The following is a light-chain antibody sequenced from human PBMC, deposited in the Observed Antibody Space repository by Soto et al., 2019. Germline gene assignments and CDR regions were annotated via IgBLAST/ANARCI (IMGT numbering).Light chain of an antibody. Sequence: EVVLTQSPGTLSLSPGERATLSCRARQSVSNTYFAWYQQKPGQAPRLLIFGSSDRATGIPDRFSGSGSGTDFTLTSSRLEPEDFAVYYGQQYGSSPPYTFGQGTNLDIK. CDR2: GSS. CDR1: QSVSNTY. J-gene: IGKJ2*01. V-gene: IGKV3-20*01. CDR3: QQYGSSPPYT.